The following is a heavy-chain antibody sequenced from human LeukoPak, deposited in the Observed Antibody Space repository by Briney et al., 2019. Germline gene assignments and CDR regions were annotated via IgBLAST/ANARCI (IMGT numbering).Heavy chain of an antibody. Sequence: SQTLSLTCTVSGGSISSGSYYWSWIRQPAGKGLEWIGRIYTSGSTNYNPSLKSRVPISVDTSKNQFSLKLSSVTAADTAVYYCARGLSSGWYYFDYWGQGTLVTVSS. V-gene: IGHV4-61*02. CDR3: ARGLSSGWYYFDY. D-gene: IGHD6-19*01. J-gene: IGHJ4*02. CDR1: GGSISSGSYY. CDR2: IYTSGST.